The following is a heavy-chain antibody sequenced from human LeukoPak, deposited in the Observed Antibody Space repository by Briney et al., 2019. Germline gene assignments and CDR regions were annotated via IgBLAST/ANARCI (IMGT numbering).Heavy chain of an antibody. Sequence: GASVKVSCKASGYTFTTHDINWVRQATGQGLEWMGWMNPHSGNTGYARHFQGRVSITRDTSISTAYMELSGLSSEDTAVYYCARSGTGDKRFGVDFWGQGTLVTVSS. J-gene: IGHJ4*02. CDR3: ARSGTGDKRFGVDF. CDR1: GYTFTTHD. V-gene: IGHV1-8*03. D-gene: IGHD3-10*01. CDR2: MNPHSGNT.